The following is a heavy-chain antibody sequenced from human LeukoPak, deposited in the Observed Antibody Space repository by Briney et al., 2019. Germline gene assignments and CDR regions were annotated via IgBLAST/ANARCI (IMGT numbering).Heavy chain of an antibody. CDR1: GYTFINHW. J-gene: IGHJ5*02. V-gene: IGHV1-46*01. D-gene: IGHD3-10*01. CDR3: ARDNSVGDIAWWFDP. CDR2: INPTGTAT. Sequence: ASVKVSCKASGYTFINHWMHWVRQAPGQGLEGMGVINPTGTATMYAENLRGRITLTRDMSATTDFMELRSLTSEDTAIYYCARDNSVGDIAWWFDPWGQGTLVTVSS.